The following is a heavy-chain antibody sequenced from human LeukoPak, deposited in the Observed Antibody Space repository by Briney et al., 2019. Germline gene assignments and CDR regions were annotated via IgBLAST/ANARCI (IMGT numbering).Heavy chain of an antibody. Sequence: SETLSLTCAVYGGSFSGYYWSWIRQPPGKGLEWIGEINHSGSTNYNPSLRSRVTISVDTSKNQFSLKLSSVTAADTAVYYCASIAVAGAFDYWGQGTLVTVSS. CDR2: INHSGST. V-gene: IGHV4-34*01. CDR1: GGSFSGYY. CDR3: ASIAVAGAFDY. J-gene: IGHJ4*02. D-gene: IGHD6-19*01.